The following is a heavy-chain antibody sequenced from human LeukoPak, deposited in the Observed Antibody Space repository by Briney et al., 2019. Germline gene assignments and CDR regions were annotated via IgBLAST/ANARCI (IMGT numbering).Heavy chain of an antibody. CDR2: IYPGDSDT. V-gene: IGHV5-51*01. Sequence: GESLKISCKGSGYSFTSYWIGWVRQMPGKGLEWMGIIYPGDSDTRYSPSFQGQVTISADKSISTAYLQWSSLKASDTAMYYCARHHYDFWSGYNNWFDPWGQGTLVTVSS. J-gene: IGHJ5*02. CDR3: ARHHYDFWSGYNNWFDP. D-gene: IGHD3-3*01. CDR1: GYSFTSYW.